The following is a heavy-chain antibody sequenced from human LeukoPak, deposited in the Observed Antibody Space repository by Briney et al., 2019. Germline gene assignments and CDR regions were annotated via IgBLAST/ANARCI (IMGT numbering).Heavy chain of an antibody. CDR2: INHSGST. CDR1: GGSFSGYY. Sequence: PSETLSLTCAVYGGSFSGYYWSWIRQPPGKGLEWIGEINHSGSTNYNPSLKSRVTISVDTSENQFSLKLSSVTAADTAVYYCASYDFSFDYWGQGTLVTVSS. D-gene: IGHD3-3*01. V-gene: IGHV4-34*01. CDR3: ASYDFSFDY. J-gene: IGHJ4*02.